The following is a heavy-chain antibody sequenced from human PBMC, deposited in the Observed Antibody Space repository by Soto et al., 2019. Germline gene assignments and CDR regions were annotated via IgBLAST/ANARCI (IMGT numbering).Heavy chain of an antibody. J-gene: IGHJ4*02. CDR2: ISSSSSYI. CDR1: GFTFSSYS. Sequence: WRSLRLSCASSGFTFSSYSMNWVRQAPGKGLEWVSSISSSSSYIYYADSVKGRFTISRDNAKNSLYLQMNSLRAEDTAVYYCARDTTTSWDFDYWGQGTLVTVSS. CDR3: ARDTTTSWDFDY. V-gene: IGHV3-21*01. D-gene: IGHD2-2*01.